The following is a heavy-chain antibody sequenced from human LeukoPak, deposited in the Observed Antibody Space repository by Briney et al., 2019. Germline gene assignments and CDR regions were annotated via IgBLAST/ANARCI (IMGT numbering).Heavy chain of an antibody. J-gene: IGHJ4*02. CDR2: IRSKAYGGTT. Sequence: PGGSLRLSCAACGFTFDDYGMSWVRQAPGKGLEWVGFIRSKAYGGTTEYAASVKGRFTISRDDSKSIAYLQMNSLKTEDTAVYYCTRDLKGYYDSRGADYWGQGTLVTVSS. D-gene: IGHD3-22*01. CDR3: TRDLKGYYDSRGADY. CDR1: GFTFDDYG. V-gene: IGHV3-49*04.